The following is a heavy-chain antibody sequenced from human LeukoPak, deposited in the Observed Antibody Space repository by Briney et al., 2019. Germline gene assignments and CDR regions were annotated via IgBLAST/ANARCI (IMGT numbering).Heavy chain of an antibody. CDR1: GFTFSSYA. V-gene: IGHV3-23*01. J-gene: IGHJ4*02. CDR2: ISGGGGST. D-gene: IGHD6-19*01. Sequence: GGSLRLSCAASGFTFSSYAMSWVRQAPGKGLEWVSAISGGGGSTYYADSVKGRFTISRDNSKNTLYLQMNSLRAEDTAVYYCAKGSSGWPNFFDYWGQGTLVTVSS. CDR3: AKGSSGWPNFFDY.